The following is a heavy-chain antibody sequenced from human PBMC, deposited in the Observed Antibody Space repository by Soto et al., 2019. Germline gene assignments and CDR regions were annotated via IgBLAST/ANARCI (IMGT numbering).Heavy chain of an antibody. CDR1: GFTFSSYG. Sequence: QVQLVESGGGVVQPGRSLRLSCAASGFTFSSYGMHWVRQAPGKGLEWVAVISYDGSKKYYADSVKGRFTISRDNSKNTLYLQMNSLRAEDTAVYYCAKVAAAKSPYFDYWGQGTLVTVS. J-gene: IGHJ4*02. V-gene: IGHV3-30*18. CDR2: ISYDGSKK. D-gene: IGHD2-15*01. CDR3: AKVAAAKSPYFDY.